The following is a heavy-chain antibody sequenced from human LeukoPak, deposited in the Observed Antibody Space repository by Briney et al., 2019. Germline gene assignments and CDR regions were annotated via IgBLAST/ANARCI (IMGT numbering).Heavy chain of an antibody. V-gene: IGHV3-20*01. CDR2: INWNGGST. CDR1: GFTFSSYW. CDR3: ARVADYYDSSGYLAYFDY. Sequence: GGSLRLSCEASGFTFSSYWMTWVRQAPGTGLEWVSGINWNGGSTGYADSVKGRFTISRDNAKNSLYLQMNSLRAEDTALYHCARVADYYDSSGYLAYFDYWGQGTLVTVSS. D-gene: IGHD3-22*01. J-gene: IGHJ4*02.